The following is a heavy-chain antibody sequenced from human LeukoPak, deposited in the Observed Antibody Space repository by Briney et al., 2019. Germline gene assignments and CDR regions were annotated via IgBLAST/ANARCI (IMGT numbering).Heavy chain of an antibody. CDR3: ARGPWFGELWEYYFDY. CDR2: ISASAVTI. V-gene: IGHV3-11*04. D-gene: IGHD3-10*01. J-gene: IGHJ4*02. Sequence: PGGSLRLSCAASGFTFSDYYMNWIRQAPGKGLEWVSYISASAVTIYYADSVKGRFTISRDNSKNTLYLQMNSLRAEDTAVYYCARGPWFGELWEYYFDYWGQGTLVTVSS. CDR1: GFTFSDYY.